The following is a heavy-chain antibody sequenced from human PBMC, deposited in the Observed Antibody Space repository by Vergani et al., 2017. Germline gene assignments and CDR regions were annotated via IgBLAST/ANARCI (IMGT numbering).Heavy chain of an antibody. Sequence: EVQLVESGGGLVQPGGSLRLSCAASGFTVSSNYMSWVRQAPGKGLEWVANIKQDGSEKYYVDSVKGRFTISRDNAKNSLYLQMNSLRAEDTAVYYCARDHVVGAAADYWGQGTLVTVSS. CDR2: IKQDGSEK. D-gene: IGHD1-26*01. CDR3: ARDHVVGAAADY. J-gene: IGHJ4*02. CDR1: GFTVSSNY. V-gene: IGHV3-7*01.